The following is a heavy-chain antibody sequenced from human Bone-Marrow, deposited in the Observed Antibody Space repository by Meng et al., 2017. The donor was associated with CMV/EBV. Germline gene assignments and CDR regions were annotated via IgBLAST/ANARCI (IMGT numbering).Heavy chain of an antibody. CDR2: ISYDGSNK. V-gene: IGHV3-30*19. Sequence: GESLKISCAASGFTFSSYGMHWVRQAPGKGLEWVAVISYDGSNKYYADSVKGRFTISRDNSKNTLYLQMNSLRAEDTAVYYCARRYGGNSYYYGMDGWGQGTTVTVSS. CDR3: ARRYGGNSYYYGMDG. J-gene: IGHJ6*02. CDR1: GFTFSSYG. D-gene: IGHD4-23*01.